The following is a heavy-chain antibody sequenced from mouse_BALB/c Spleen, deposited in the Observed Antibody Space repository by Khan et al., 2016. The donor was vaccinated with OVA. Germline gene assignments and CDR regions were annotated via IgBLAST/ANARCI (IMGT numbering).Heavy chain of an antibody. Sequence: EVQLVESGPGLVKPSQSLSLTCSVTGYSITRGYYWNWLRQFPGNKLEWMGFIRYDGSNNYNPSLKNRMSITRDTSKNQFFLKLNSVTTEDTATYDCARDYCGSSWYFDVWGAGTTVTV. V-gene: IGHV3-6*02. D-gene: IGHD1-1*01. J-gene: IGHJ1*01. CDR3: ARDYCGSSWYFDV. CDR2: IRYDGSN. CDR1: GYSITRGYY.